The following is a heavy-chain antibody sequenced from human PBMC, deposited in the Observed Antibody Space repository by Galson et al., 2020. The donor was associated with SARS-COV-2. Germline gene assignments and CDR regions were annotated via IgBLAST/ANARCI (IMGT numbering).Heavy chain of an antibody. J-gene: IGHJ6*02. D-gene: IGHD6-19*01. CDR1: GGSISSYY. V-gene: IGHV4-59*13. CDR2: IYYSGST. Sequence: SQTLSLTCTVSGGSISSYYWSWIRQPPGKGLEWIGYIYYSGSTNYNPSLKSRVTISVDTSKNQLSLKLSSVTAAGTAVYYCARDLGYSSGWPESMDVGGQGTTVTVSS. CDR3: ARDLGYSSGWPESMDV.